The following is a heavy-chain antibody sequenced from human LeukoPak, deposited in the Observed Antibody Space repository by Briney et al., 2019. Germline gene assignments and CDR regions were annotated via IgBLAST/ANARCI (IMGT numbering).Heavy chain of an antibody. CDR1: GFTFSSYA. CDR2: VNARGYST. J-gene: IGHJ4*02. V-gene: IGHV3-23*01. Sequence: GGSLRLSCAASGFTFSSYAMSWARQAPGKGLEWVSAVNARGYSTYYADSVKGRFTISRDNSKNTVFLQMSSLRVEDTAVYYCANLGSSELRVPASQGNWGQGTLVTVSS. D-gene: IGHD2-2*01. CDR3: ANLGSSELRVPASQGN.